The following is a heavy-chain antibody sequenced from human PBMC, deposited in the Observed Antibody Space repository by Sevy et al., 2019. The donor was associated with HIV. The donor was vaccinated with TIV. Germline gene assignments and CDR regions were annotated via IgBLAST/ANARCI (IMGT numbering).Heavy chain of an antibody. J-gene: IGHJ3*02. CDR3: ARNFGRRGTFDI. D-gene: IGHD3-16*01. Sequence: GGSLRLSCAASGFTVSNTYMSWVRQAPGKGLEWVSVLYSGGSTYYADSVKGRFTISRDNSKTTLYLQMNSLRAEDTAVYYCARNFGRRGTFDIWGQGTMVTVSS. CDR2: LYSGGST. CDR1: GFTVSNTY. V-gene: IGHV3-53*01.